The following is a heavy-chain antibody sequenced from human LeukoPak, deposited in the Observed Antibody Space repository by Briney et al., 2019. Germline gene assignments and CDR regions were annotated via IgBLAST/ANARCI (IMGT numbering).Heavy chain of an antibody. D-gene: IGHD3-22*01. Sequence: GGGTYYANSVKGRFTISRDNSKNTLYLQMGSLRAEDMAVYYCARGSASYYYDSSGYYADYWGQGTLVTVSS. CDR2: GGGT. CDR3: ARGSASYYYDSSGYYADY. V-gene: IGHV3-64*01. J-gene: IGHJ4*02.